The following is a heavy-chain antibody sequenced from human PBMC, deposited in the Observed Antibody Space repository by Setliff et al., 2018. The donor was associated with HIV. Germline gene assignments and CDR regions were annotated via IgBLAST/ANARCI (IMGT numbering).Heavy chain of an antibody. Sequence: SVKVSCKASGGTFSSYAISWVRQAPGQGLEWMGGIIPIFGTANYAQKFQGRVTITADTSTDTAYMELSSLRSEDTAVYYCATDKVEMATISQHWGQGTLVTVSS. J-gene: IGHJ1*01. CDR3: ATDKVEMATISQH. CDR2: IIPIFGTA. V-gene: IGHV1-69*06. D-gene: IGHD5-12*01. CDR1: GGTFSSYA.